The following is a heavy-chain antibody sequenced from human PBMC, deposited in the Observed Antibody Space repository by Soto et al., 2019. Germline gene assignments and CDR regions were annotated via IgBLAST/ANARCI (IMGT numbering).Heavy chain of an antibody. V-gene: IGHV6-1*01. CDR2: TYYRSKWYN. CDR1: GDSVSSTSGA. D-gene: IGHD4-17*01. CDR3: ARDRTVTTLPQRYFDD. J-gene: IGHJ4*02. Sequence: PSQTGSLACGISGDSVSSTSGAWNWIRQSPSRGLEWLGRTYYRSKWYNDYAVSVKSRITINPDTSKNQFSLQLNSVTPEDTAVYYCARDRTVTTLPQRYFDDWGQGTLVTVSS.